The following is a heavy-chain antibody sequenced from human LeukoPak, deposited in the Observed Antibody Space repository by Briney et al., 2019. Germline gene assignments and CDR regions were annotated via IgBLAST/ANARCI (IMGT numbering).Heavy chain of an antibody. CDR3: ARESTYYDSTDYYQGDAFDI. D-gene: IGHD3-22*01. Sequence: ASVKVSCKASGYTFTGYYMHWVRQAPGQGLEWVGRINPNSGGTNYAQKFQGRITMTRETAISTAYMELSRLRSDDTAVYYCARESTYYDSTDYYQGDAFDIWGQGTMVTVSS. CDR1: GYTFTGYY. CDR2: INPNSGGT. J-gene: IGHJ3*02. V-gene: IGHV1-2*02.